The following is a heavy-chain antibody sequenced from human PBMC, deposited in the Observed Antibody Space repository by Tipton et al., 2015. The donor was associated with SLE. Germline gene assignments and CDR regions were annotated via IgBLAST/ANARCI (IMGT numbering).Heavy chain of an antibody. D-gene: IGHD6-13*01. Sequence: GSLRLSCAASGFTFSLYGMNWVRQAPGKGLEWVSTVSGNGGTTHYADSVEGRFTISRDNSKNTVYLQMNSLRAEDTALYYCAKDYSRVFYFDSWGQGTQVTVTS. V-gene: IGHV3-23*01. J-gene: IGHJ4*02. CDR2: VSGNGGTT. CDR1: GFTFSLYG. CDR3: AKDYSRVFYFDS.